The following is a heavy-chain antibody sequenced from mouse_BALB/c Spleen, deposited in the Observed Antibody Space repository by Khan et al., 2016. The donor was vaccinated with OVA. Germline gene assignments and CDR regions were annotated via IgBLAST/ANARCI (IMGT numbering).Heavy chain of an antibody. CDR1: GYTFTDYA. CDR3: ARPAYDGYYDY. CDR2: ISTYYGNT. Sequence: QVQLMQSGPELVRPGVSVKISCTGSGYTFTDYAMSWVKQSHAKSLEWIGLISTYYGNTNYNQKLKGKATMTEDKSYSPPYMDLDRLSAEDSAISYCARPAYDGYYDYWGQGTTLTVSS. J-gene: IGHJ2*01. D-gene: IGHD2-3*01. V-gene: IGHV1S137*01.